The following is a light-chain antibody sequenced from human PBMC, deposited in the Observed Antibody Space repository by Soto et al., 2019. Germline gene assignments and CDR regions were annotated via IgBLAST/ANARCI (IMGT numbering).Light chain of an antibody. CDR2: DVT. J-gene: IGLJ1*01. Sequence: QSALTQPRSVSGSPGQSLTISCTGTSSDVGGYNYVSWYQQHPGKVPKLMIYDVTKRPSGVPDRFSGSKSGNTASLTISGLQSEDEADYYCCSHAGSYTDVFGTGTKLTVL. V-gene: IGLV2-11*01. CDR3: CSHAGSYTDV. CDR1: SSDVGGYNY.